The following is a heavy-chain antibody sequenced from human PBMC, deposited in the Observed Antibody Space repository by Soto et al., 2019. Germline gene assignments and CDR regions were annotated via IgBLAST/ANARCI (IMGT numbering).Heavy chain of an antibody. CDR3: ATGSARFDF. CDR1: GFTFTDAW. Sequence: EVQLVESGGGSAKPGGSVRPSCAASGFTFTDAWMNWVRQVPGEGLEWVGHVKSQIDGGTTDSAAALDGRVTISRDDSKNMVYLQLNRLRTDDTAVYYCATGSARFDFWGQGTLVTVSS. J-gene: IGHJ5*01. CDR2: VKSQIDGGTT. D-gene: IGHD6-6*01. V-gene: IGHV3-15*01.